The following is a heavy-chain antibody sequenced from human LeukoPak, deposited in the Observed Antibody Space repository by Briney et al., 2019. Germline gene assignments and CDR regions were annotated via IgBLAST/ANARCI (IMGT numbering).Heavy chain of an antibody. V-gene: IGHV3-23*01. CDR2: ISGSGGST. CDR3: AKEGLRIAAAGYFDY. Sequence: GGSLRLSCAASGFTFSSYAMSWVRQAPGKGLEWXXAISGSGGSTYYADSVKGRFTISRDNSKNTLYLQMNSLRAEDTAVYYCAKEGLRIAAAGYFDYWGQGTLVTVSS. J-gene: IGHJ4*02. D-gene: IGHD6-13*01. CDR1: GFTFSSYA.